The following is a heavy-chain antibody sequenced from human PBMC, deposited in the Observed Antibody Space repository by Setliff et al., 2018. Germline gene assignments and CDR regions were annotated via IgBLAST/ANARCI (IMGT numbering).Heavy chain of an antibody. Sequence: SETLSLTCTVSGGSISSGGYYWSWIRQHPGEGLEWIGYIYYSGSTYYNPSLKSRVTISVDTSKNQFSLKLSSVTAADTAVYYCARVALVVVIRNAFDIWGQGTMVTVSS. CDR2: IYYSGST. J-gene: IGHJ3*02. CDR1: GGSISSGGYY. D-gene: IGHD2-21*01. V-gene: IGHV4-31*03. CDR3: ARVALVVVIRNAFDI.